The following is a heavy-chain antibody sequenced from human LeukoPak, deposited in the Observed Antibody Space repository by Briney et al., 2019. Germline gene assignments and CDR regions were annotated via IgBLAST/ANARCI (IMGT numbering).Heavy chain of an antibody. CDR2: SRNKASSYTI. Sequence: PGGSLRLSCAAPGFTFSDYHMDWVRQAPGKGLEWLGRSRNKASSYTIVYAASVKGRFTISRDASKNSLSLQMSSLKTEDTAVYYCARSPTMDVWGQGTTVTVSS. CDR3: ARSPTMDV. J-gene: IGHJ6*02. V-gene: IGHV3-72*01. CDR1: GFTFSDYH.